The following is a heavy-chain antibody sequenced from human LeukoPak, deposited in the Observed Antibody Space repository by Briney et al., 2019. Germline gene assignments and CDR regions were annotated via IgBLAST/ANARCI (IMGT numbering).Heavy chain of an antibody. V-gene: IGHV1-69*06. CDR3: ARDNSVRDEAWWFNP. Sequence: SVKVSCKASGGTFSNYAIGWVRQAPGQGLEWMGGVIPIFSTANYAQKFQGRVTITADRSTSTAYMELSSLRSEDTAVYYCARDNSVRDEAWWFNPWGQGTLVTVSS. CDR2: VIPIFSTA. CDR1: GGTFSNYA. D-gene: IGHD5-24*01. J-gene: IGHJ5*02.